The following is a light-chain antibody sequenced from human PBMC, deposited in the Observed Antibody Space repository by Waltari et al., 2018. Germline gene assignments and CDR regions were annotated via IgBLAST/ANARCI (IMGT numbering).Light chain of an antibody. CDR3: QQRSNWWT. J-gene: IGKJ1*01. Sequence: EIVLTQSPDTLSLSPGERDTPSCSASQSLSTYLAWYQQRPGQAPRLLIYDASNRAPGIPARFSGSGSGTDFTLTISSLEPEDFAVYYWQQRSNWWTFGQGTKVEIK. CDR1: QSLSTY. CDR2: DAS. V-gene: IGKV3-11*01.